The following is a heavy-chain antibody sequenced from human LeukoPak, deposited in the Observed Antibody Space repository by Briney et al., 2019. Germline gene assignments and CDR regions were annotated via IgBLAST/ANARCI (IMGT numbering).Heavy chain of an antibody. CDR2: IIPIFGTA. CDR3: ARGGRNTIFGYYYYMDV. CDR1: GGTFSSYA. J-gene: IGHJ6*03. D-gene: IGHD3-3*01. V-gene: IGHV1-69*05. Sequence: GASVKVSCKASGGTFSSYAISWVRQAPGQGLEWMGGIIPIFGTANYAQKFQGRVTITTDESTSTAYMELSSLRSEDTAVYYCARGGRNTIFGYYYYMDVWGKGTTVTVSS.